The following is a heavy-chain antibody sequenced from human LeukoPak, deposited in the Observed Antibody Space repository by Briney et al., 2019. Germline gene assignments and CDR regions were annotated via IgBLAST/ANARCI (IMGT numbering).Heavy chain of an antibody. J-gene: IGHJ4*02. Sequence: SETLSLTCTVSGGSISSYYWSWIRQPPGKRLEWIGCIYSSGSTNYNPSLKSRATISVATSKNQFSLKLTSVTAADTAVYYCAREGPGRFGAPGPNVYSIDYWGQGTLVTVSS. CDR2: IYSSGST. CDR1: GGSISSYY. CDR3: AREGPGRFGAPGPNVYSIDY. V-gene: IGHV4-59*01. D-gene: IGHD3-10*01.